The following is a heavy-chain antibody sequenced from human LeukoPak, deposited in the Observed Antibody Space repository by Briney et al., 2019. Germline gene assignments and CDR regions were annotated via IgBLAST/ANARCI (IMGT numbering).Heavy chain of an antibody. V-gene: IGHV1-69*06. J-gene: IGHJ6*03. CDR3: AKQGEIRQDYYMDV. CDR2: IIPVFGTA. CDR1: GGSISSYG. D-gene: IGHD1/OR15-1a*01. Sequence: ASVKVSCKASGGSISSYGISWVRQAPGQGLEWMGRIIPVFGTANYAQKFQDRVTITADTVSNTAYMELTSLTSEDTAVYLCAKQGEIRQDYYMDVWGNGTAVTVSS.